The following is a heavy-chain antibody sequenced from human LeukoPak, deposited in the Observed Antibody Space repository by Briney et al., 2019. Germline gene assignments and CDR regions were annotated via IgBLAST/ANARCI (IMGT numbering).Heavy chain of an antibody. CDR3: SRGKDYFDY. Sequence: SQTLSLTCTVSGGSISSGDYYWSWIRQPPGKGLQWIGYIYNSGFTNYNPSLKSRVTISIDMSKNQFSLKLSSVTAADTAMYYCSRGKDYFDYWGQGTLVTVSS. V-gene: IGHV4-61*08. J-gene: IGHJ4*02. CDR2: IYNSGFT. CDR1: GGSISSGDYY.